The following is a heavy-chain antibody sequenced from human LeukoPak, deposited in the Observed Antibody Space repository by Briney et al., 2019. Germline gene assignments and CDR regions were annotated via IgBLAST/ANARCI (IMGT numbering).Heavy chain of an antibody. J-gene: IGHJ4*02. CDR2: ISDDGSNK. CDR3: AKDLYDSSGYYGKEGDY. CDR1: GFSFTNYS. D-gene: IGHD3-22*01. V-gene: IGHV3-30*18. Sequence: GRSLRLSCAASGFSFTNYSVHWVRQAPGKGLEWVALISDDGSNKYYADSVKGRFTISRDNSKNTLYLQMNSLRAEDTAVYYCAKDLYDSSGYYGKEGDYWGQGTLVTVSS.